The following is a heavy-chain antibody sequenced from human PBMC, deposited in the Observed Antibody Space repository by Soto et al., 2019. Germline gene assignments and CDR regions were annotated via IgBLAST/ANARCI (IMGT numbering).Heavy chain of an antibody. CDR1: GYTFTGYY. D-gene: IGHD5-18*01. V-gene: IGHV1-2*02. Sequence: QVQLVQSGAEVKKPGASVKVSCKASGYTFTGYYMHWVRQAPGQGLEWMGWINPNSGGTNYAQKYNGRTNMTRDTSISKAYMELSLLRSDDTDVYYCARGGKIPRRYRYGDPFDYWGQGTLVTVSS. CDR3: ARGGKIPRRYRYGDPFDY. CDR2: INPNSGGT. J-gene: IGHJ4*02.